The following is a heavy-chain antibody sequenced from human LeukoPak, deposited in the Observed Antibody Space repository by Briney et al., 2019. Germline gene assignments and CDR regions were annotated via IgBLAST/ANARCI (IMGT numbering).Heavy chain of an antibody. J-gene: IGHJ6*02. CDR3: ASLRASSVGAHYAMDV. Sequence: SGTLSLTCTVSGGSISTYYWSWIRLPPGKGLEWIGYIFHSGSTNYNPSLKSRLTISLDTSKNQFSLKLSSVTAADTAVYYCASLRASSVGAHYAMDVWGQGTTVTVSS. CDR2: IFHSGST. CDR1: GGSISTYY. D-gene: IGHD1-26*01. V-gene: IGHV4-59*08.